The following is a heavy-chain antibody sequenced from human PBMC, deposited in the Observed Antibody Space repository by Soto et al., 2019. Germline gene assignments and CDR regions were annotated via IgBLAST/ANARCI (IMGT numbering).Heavy chain of an antibody. CDR3: ARVGRTIFGANWFDP. Sequence: ASVKVSCKASGYTFTSYGISWVRQAPGQGLEWMGWISAYSGNTNYAQKLQGRVTMTTDTSTSTAYMELRSLRSDDTAVYYCARVGRTIFGANWFDPWGQGTLVTVSS. V-gene: IGHV1-18*01. CDR2: ISAYSGNT. CDR1: GYTFTSYG. J-gene: IGHJ5*02. D-gene: IGHD3-3*01.